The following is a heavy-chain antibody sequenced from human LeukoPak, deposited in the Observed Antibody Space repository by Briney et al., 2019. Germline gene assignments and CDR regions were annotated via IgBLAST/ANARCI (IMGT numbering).Heavy chain of an antibody. V-gene: IGHV4-61*02. D-gene: IGHD2-2*02. J-gene: IGHJ6*03. CDR3: AREGVVPAAIPNYYYYYMDV. CDR2: IYTSGST. CDR1: GGSISSGSYY. Sequence: SETLSLTCTVSGGSISSGSYYWSWIRQPAGKGLEWIGRIYTSGSTNYNPSLKSRVTISVDTSKNQFSLKLSSVTAADTAVYYCAREGVVPAAIPNYYYYYMDVWGKGTTVTVSS.